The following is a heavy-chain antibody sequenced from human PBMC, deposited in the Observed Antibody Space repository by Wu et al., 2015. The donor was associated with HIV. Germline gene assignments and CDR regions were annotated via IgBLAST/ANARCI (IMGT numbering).Heavy chain of an antibody. Sequence: QVQLVQSGAEVRKPGSSVKVSCKASGDTFASYSIAWVRQAPGQGLEWMGGINPVFGTTNYAQRFQGRVTITTDRSTDTAYMELTGLRFEDTAIYYCARDWDSAGWYYFDIWGQERWSPSPQ. J-gene: IGHJ4*01. CDR2: INPVFGTT. CDR1: GDTFASYS. CDR3: ARDWDSAGWYYFDI. V-gene: IGHV1-69*05. D-gene: IGHD6-19*01.